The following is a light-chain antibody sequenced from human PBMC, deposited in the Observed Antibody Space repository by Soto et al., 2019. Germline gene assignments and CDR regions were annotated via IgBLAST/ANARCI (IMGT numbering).Light chain of an antibody. J-gene: IGLJ1*01. CDR1: SSDVGAYTF. CDR3: SSYTSSSTHV. Sequence: QSALTQPASVSGSPGQSITISCTGTSSDVGAYTFVSWYQQHPDKVPQLMIFDVSRRPSGVSDRFSGSKSGNTASLTISGLQHEDEADYYCSSYTSSSTHVFGSGTKVTVL. CDR2: DVS. V-gene: IGLV2-14*03.